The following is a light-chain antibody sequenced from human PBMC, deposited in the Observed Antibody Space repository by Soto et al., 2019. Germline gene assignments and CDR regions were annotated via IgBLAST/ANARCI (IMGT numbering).Light chain of an antibody. J-gene: IGKJ1*01. Sequence: DIVMTQSPDSLAVSLGERATINCKSSQSLIYSSNNKNYLAWYQQKPGQPPKLLIYWASTRESGVPDRFTGSASGSEFALTISSLQAEDVAVYYCQQYYISPRTFGQGTKVEI. CDR3: QQYYISPRT. CDR2: WAS. CDR1: QSLIYSSNNKNY. V-gene: IGKV4-1*01.